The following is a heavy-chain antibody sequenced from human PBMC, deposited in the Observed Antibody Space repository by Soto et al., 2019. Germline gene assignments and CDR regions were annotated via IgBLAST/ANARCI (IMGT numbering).Heavy chain of an antibody. D-gene: IGHD5-12*01. CDR2: ISAYNGNT. CDR3: ARGPRRGHIVATMMGGYYYGMDV. V-gene: IGHV1-18*01. J-gene: IGHJ6*02. CDR1: GYTFTSYG. Sequence: ASVKVSCKASGYTFTSYGISWVRQAPGQGLEWMGWISAYNGNTNYAQKLQGRVTMTTDTSTSTAYMELRSLRSDDTAVYYCARGPRRGHIVATMMGGYYYGMDVWGQETTVTVSS.